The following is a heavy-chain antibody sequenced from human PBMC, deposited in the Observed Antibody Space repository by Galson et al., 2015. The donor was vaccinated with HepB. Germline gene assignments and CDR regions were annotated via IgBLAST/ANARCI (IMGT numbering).Heavy chain of an antibody. J-gene: IGHJ6*02. CDR2: ISSSSSYI. V-gene: IGHV3-21*01. Sequence: SLRLSCAASGFTFSCYSMNWVRQAPGKGLEWVSSISSSSSYIYYADSVKGRFTISRDNAKNSLYLQMSSLRAEDTAVYYCARDQESEYYYGMDVWGQGTTVTVSS. CDR3: ARDQESEYYYGMDV. CDR1: GFTFSCYS.